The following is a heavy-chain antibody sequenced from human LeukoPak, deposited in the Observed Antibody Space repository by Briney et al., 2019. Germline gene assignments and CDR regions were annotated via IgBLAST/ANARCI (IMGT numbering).Heavy chain of an antibody. CDR3: AXXXSSXWYFLYNWFDP. Sequence: SETLSLTCAVYGGSFSGYYWSWIRQPPGKGLEWIGEINHSGSTNYNPSLKSRVTISVDTSKNQFSLKLSPVTAADTAVYYCAXXXSSXWYFLYNWFDPWGQGTLVTVSS. D-gene: IGHD6-13*01. CDR2: INHSGST. J-gene: IGHJ5*02. V-gene: IGHV4-34*01. CDR1: GGSFSGYY.